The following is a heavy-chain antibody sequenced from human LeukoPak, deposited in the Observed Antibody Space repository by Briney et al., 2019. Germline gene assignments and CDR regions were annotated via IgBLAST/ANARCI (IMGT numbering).Heavy chain of an antibody. Sequence: SETLSLTCTVSGGSISSYYWSWIRQPPGKGLEWIGYIYYSGSTNYNPSLKSRVTISVDTSKNQFSLKLSSVTAADTAVYYCARLVVVAATGGTTEDYYYGMDVWGQGTTVTVSS. CDR3: ARLVVVAATGGTTEDYYYGMDV. D-gene: IGHD2-15*01. J-gene: IGHJ6*02. CDR2: IYYSGST. CDR1: GGSISSYY. V-gene: IGHV4-59*08.